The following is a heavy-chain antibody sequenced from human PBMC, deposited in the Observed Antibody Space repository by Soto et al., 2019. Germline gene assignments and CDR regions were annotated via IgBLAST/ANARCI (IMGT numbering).Heavy chain of an antibody. CDR1: GFPFGNYT. Sequence: PXGSLRLSCAASGFPFGNYTMSWVRQAPGKGLEWISGISGGGHGTKYADSVKGRFTISRDNSRNTLYLQMNSLRVEDTAVYYCAKDPRLQLGFWGQGTLVTVSS. V-gene: IGHV3-23*01. CDR3: AKDPRLQLGF. J-gene: IGHJ4*02. D-gene: IGHD1-1*01. CDR2: ISGGGHGT.